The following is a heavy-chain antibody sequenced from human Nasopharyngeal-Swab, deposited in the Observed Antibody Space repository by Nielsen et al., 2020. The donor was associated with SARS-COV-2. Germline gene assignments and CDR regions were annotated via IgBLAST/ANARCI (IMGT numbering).Heavy chain of an antibody. V-gene: IGHV1-18*01. CDR1: GYTFTGYG. D-gene: IGHD4-23*01. CDR3: ARSEATVVTTYYYYGMDV. J-gene: IGHJ6*02. Sequence: ASVKVSCKASGYTFTGYGISWVRQAPGQGLEWMGWISAYNGNTNYAQKLQGRVTMTTDTSTSTAYMELRSLRSDDTAVYYCARSEATVVTTYYYYGMDVWGQGTTVTVSS. CDR2: ISAYNGNT.